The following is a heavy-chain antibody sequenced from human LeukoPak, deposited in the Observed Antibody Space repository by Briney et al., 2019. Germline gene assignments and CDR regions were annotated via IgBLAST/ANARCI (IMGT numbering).Heavy chain of an antibody. Sequence: PGGSLRLSCVASGLTFSGSAMSWVRQAPGKGLEWVSLISGSGNSTYYADSVKGRFTISRDSSNNMLYLQMNSLRAEDTAIYYCAKVLVLVSANRYYFDYWGQGTLVTVSS. J-gene: IGHJ4*02. D-gene: IGHD2-15*01. CDR2: ISGSGNST. V-gene: IGHV3-23*01. CDR1: GLTFSGSA. CDR3: AKVLVLVSANRYYFDY.